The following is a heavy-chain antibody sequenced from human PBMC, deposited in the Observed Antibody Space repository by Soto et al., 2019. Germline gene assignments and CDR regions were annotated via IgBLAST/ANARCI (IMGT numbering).Heavy chain of an antibody. Sequence: QLQLQESGSGLVKPSQTLSLTCAVSGGSISSGGYSWSWLRQPPGKGLEWIGYIYHSGSTYYNPSLKSPVTISVDRSKNQCSLKLSSVTAADAAVYYCARAGWELYYFDYWGQGTLVTVSS. D-gene: IGHD1-26*01. J-gene: IGHJ4*02. V-gene: IGHV4-30-2*01. CDR1: GGSISSGGYS. CDR2: IYHSGST. CDR3: ARAGWELYYFDY.